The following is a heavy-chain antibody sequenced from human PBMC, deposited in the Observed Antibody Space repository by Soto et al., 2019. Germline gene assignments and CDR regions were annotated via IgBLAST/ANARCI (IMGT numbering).Heavy chain of an antibody. Sequence: ASVKVSCKASGYTFTSYDINWVRQATGQGLEWMGWMNPNSGNTGYAQKFQGRVTMTRNTSISTAYMELSSLRSEDTAVYYCARELVVVPAAGNWFDPWGQGTLVTVSS. V-gene: IGHV1-8*01. CDR2: MNPNSGNT. CDR3: ARELVVVPAAGNWFDP. D-gene: IGHD2-2*01. CDR1: GYTFTSYD. J-gene: IGHJ5*02.